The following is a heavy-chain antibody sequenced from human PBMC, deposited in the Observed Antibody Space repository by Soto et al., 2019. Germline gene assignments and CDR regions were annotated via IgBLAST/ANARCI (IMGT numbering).Heavy chain of an antibody. CDR1: RDSVSSNSVV. CDR3: ARLIGNSWLDY. V-gene: IGHV6-1*01. Sequence: PSQTLSLTCVISRDSVSSNSVVWNCIRQSPSGGLERLGRTYYSSKWYSEYAIYMQNQITVNANTTNNQVSLQLNSVTPDDTPVYYSARLIGNSWLDYWGKGSRVTVS. CDR2: TYYSSKWYS. D-gene: IGHD6-13*01. J-gene: IGHJ4*02.